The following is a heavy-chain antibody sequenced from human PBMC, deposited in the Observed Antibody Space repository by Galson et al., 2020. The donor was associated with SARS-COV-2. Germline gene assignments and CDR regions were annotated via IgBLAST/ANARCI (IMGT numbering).Heavy chain of an antibody. CDR1: GLIFSDYY. J-gene: IGHJ4*02. V-gene: IGHV3-11*03. Sequence: GESLRLSCTASGLIFSDYYMTWIRQAPGKGLEWISYISPSSDYTNYADSVRGRFTISRDNTKTSLFLHMDSLRAEDTAVYYCAGSHKNFWYNFDNWGQGALVTVSS. CDR2: ISPSSDYT. CDR3: AGSHKNFWYNFDN. D-gene: IGHD6-13*01.